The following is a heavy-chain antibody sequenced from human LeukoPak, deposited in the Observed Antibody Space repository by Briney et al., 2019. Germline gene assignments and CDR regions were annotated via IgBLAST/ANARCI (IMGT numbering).Heavy chain of an antibody. D-gene: IGHD2-2*01. Sequence: ASVKVSCKASGYTFTSYAIQWVRQAPGQRLEWMGWINAGHGNKKYSQKFQGRVTITRDTSISTAYMELSRLRSDDTAVYYCARDKPVPVPIVVVPAAPGDWGQGTRVTVSS. CDR1: GYTFTSYA. CDR3: ARDKPVPVPIVVVPAAPGD. V-gene: IGHV1-3*01. CDR2: INAGHGNK. J-gene: IGHJ4*02.